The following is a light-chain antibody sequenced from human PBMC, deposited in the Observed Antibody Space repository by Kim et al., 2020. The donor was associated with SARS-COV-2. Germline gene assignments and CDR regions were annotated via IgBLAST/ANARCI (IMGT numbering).Light chain of an antibody. CDR2: QDN. Sequence: VSPGQTASIACIGDDLRNMYSSWYQQKPGQSPVLIIYQDNKRPSGIPERFSASSSGNTATLTVSETQAVDEADYYCQAWDSSTSWAFGGGTRLTVL. J-gene: IGLJ3*02. CDR1: DLRNMY. V-gene: IGLV3-1*01. CDR3: QAWDSSTSWA.